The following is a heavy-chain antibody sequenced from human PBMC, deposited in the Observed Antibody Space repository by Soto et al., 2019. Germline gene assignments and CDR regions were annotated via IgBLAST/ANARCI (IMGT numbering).Heavy chain of an antibody. D-gene: IGHD2-15*01. J-gene: IGHJ6*02. Sequence: SGGSLRLSCAASGFTFSSSSMNWVRQAPGKGLEWVSSISSGSGFIYYADSVKGRFTISRDNAKNSLYLQMNSLRAEDTALYYCASFRAATGYHNGLDVWGQGTMVTVSS. CDR2: ISSGSGFI. CDR1: GFTFSSSS. CDR3: ASFRAATGYHNGLDV. V-gene: IGHV3-21*01.